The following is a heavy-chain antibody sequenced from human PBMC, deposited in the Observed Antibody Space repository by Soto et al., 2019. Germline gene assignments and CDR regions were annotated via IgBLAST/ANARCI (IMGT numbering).Heavy chain of an antibody. CDR3: AKEVGGVVTLDDGLDL. D-gene: IGHD2-21*02. V-gene: IGHV3-23*01. CDR1: GFTFSTSA. J-gene: IGHJ3*01. CDR2: ISSSGGSQ. Sequence: EEQLLESGGGLLQPGGTLGLSCVASGFTFSTSAMSWVRQAPGKGLEWISGISSSGGSQYYADSVKGRIIISRDNSKSTLFLQMNSLRAEDTARYYCAKEVGGVVTLDDGLDLWGQGTLVTVSS.